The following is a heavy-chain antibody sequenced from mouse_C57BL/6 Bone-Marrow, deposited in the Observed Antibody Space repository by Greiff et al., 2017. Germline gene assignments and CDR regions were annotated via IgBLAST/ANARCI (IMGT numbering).Heavy chain of an antibody. J-gene: IGHJ3*01. CDR1: GYSITSGYY. CDR2: ISYDGSN. Sequence: EVQLQESGPGLVKPSQSLSLTCSVTGYSITSGYYWNWIRQFPGNKLEWMGYISYDGSNNYNPSLKNRISITRDTSKNQFFLKLNSVTTEDTATYYCARREGATTAWFAYWGQGTLVTVSA. V-gene: IGHV3-6*01. D-gene: IGHD2-12*01. CDR3: ARREGATTAWFAY.